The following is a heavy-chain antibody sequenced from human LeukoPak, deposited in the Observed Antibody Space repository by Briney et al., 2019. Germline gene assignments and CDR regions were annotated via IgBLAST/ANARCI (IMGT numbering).Heavy chain of an antibody. CDR3: ATGIHYYMYV. V-gene: IGHV1-69*05. CDR1: GGTFSSYD. Sequence: EASVKVSCRASGGTFSSYDISWVRHPPGQGLERMGSIIPIFGTATYAQKIQGRVTITTDAATSTAYTELSSLRSEDTAVCCCATGIHYYMYVWGKGTTVTVSS. D-gene: IGHD1-14*01. CDR2: IIPIFGTA. J-gene: IGHJ6*03.